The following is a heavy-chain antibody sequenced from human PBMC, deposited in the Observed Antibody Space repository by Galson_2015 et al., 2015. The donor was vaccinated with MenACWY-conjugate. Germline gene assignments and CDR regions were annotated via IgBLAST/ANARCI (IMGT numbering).Heavy chain of an antibody. D-gene: IGHD3-10*01. Sequence: ETLSLTCPVSGGSISRHYWSWIRQPPGKGLEWIGYMYYTGSSNYNPSLKRRVTISLDTPKNQFSLKLSSVTAADTAVYYCARGVAMVRGVITPPHFDCWGQGIMVIVSS. V-gene: IGHV4-59*11. CDR3: ARGVAMVRGVITPPHFDC. CDR2: MYYTGSS. CDR1: GGSISRHY. J-gene: IGHJ4*02.